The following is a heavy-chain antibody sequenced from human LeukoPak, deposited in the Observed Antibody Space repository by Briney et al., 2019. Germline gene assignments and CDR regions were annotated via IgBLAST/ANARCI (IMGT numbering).Heavy chain of an antibody. J-gene: IGHJ4*02. V-gene: IGHV1-46*01. D-gene: IGHD2-2*01. CDR3: AREFSSSCLDY. CDR2: INPRGDST. Sequence: GASVKVSCKASGFTFAGYYMHWVRQAPGQALEWIGIINPRGDSTSYAQNFQGRVSMTKDTSSSTLFMELRSLRSEDTAVYYCAREFSSSCLDYWGQGTQVTASS. CDR1: GFTFAGYY.